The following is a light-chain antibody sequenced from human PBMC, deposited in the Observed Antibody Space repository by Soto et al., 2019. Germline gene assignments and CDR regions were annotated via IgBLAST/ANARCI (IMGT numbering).Light chain of an antibody. CDR1: QSVSSN. CDR2: GAS. Sequence: EIVMTQSPATLSVSPGERATLSCRASQSVSSNLAWYQQKPGQPPRLLIYGASTGATGIPARFSGSGSGTEFTLTIGSLQYEDFALYYCLQYNNWPRTFGQGTKVDIK. J-gene: IGKJ1*01. V-gene: IGKV3-15*01. CDR3: LQYNNWPRT.